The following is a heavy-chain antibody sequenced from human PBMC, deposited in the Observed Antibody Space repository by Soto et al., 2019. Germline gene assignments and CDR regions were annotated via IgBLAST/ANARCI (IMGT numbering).Heavy chain of an antibody. V-gene: IGHV3-48*03. CDR2: INSGGSSI. CDR3: ARENYGDAFDF. J-gene: IGHJ4*02. CDR1: GFSVSDYE. Sequence: GGSLRLSCAVSGFSVSDYEMNWVRQAPGKGLEWVSYINSGGSSIKYSDSVKGRFTMSRDNARNSLFLQMDSLTDEDTAVYYCARENYGDAFDFWGQGTLVTVSS. D-gene: IGHD4-17*01.